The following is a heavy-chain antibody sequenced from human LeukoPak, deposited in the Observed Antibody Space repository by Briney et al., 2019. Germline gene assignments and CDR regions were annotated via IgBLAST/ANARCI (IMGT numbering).Heavy chain of an antibody. V-gene: IGHV3-48*03. CDR3: ASYYYFYYGMDV. CDR2: ISSSGSTI. Sequence: GGSLRLSCAASGFTFSNYEMNWVRQAPGKGLEWVSYISSSGSTIYYADSVKSRFTISRDNAKNSLYLQMNSLRAEDTAVYYCASYYYFYYGMDVWGKGTTVTVSS. CDR1: GFTFSNYE. J-gene: IGHJ6*04.